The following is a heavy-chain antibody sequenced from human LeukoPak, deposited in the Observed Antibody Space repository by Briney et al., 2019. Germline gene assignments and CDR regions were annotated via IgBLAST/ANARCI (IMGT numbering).Heavy chain of an antibody. Sequence: ASVKVPCKTSGYTFTSYGISWVRQAPGQGLEWMGWVSAYNGNTNYVQKLQGRVTMTTDTSTSTAYMELRSLRSDDTAVYYCARDVQDYYYDSSATYYYYYMDVWGKGTTVTISS. CDR1: GYTFTSYG. J-gene: IGHJ6*03. D-gene: IGHD3-22*01. V-gene: IGHV1-18*01. CDR3: ARDVQDYYYDSSATYYYYYMDV. CDR2: VSAYNGNT.